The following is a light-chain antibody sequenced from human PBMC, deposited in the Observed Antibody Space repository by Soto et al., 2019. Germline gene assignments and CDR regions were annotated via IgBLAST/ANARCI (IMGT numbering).Light chain of an antibody. CDR3: QQYGTSPKT. Sequence: IVLTQSPSTLSLSPGERATLSCRASQSVSSHLAWYQQKPGQAPRLLIYGASSRATGIPDRFSGSGSGTDFTLTISSLEPEDVAVYYCQQYGTSPKTFGRRTKVDI. J-gene: IGKJ1*01. CDR1: QSVSSH. CDR2: GAS. V-gene: IGKV3-20*01.